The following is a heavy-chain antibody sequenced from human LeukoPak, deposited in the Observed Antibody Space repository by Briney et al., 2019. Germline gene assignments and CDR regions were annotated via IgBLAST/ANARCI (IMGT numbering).Heavy chain of an antibody. J-gene: IGHJ6*02. D-gene: IGHD2-15*01. CDR2: IYSGGST. V-gene: IGHV3-53*01. CDR1: GFTVRSNY. CDR3: ARGPVAPFYGMDV. Sequence: GGSLRLSCAASGFTVRSNYMSWVRQPPGKGLEWVSVIYSGGSTYYAKSVKGRFTISRDNSKNTLYLQMNSLRAEDTAVYYCARGPVAPFYGMDVWGQGTTVTVSS.